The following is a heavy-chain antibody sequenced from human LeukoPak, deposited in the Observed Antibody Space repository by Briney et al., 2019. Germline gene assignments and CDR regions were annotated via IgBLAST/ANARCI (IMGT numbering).Heavy chain of an antibody. D-gene: IGHD3-16*02. Sequence: SETLSLTCTVSSGFISSYYGIWIRQPPEKGLVWIGYISYSGYTNYNPSFKSRVTISVDKCNNQFSLKLSSVTAADTAVYYCARYVWGSYPTFEDYWGQGTLVTVSS. CDR1: SGFISSYY. J-gene: IGHJ4*02. CDR2: ISYSGYT. CDR3: ARYVWGSYPTFEDY. V-gene: IGHV4-59*13.